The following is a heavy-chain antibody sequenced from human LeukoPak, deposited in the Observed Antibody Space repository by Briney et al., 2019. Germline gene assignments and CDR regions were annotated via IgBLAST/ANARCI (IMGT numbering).Heavy chain of an antibody. V-gene: IGHV3-30*04. Sequence: GGSLRLSCVASGFTFDNYAMHWVRPAPGKGLEWVAVISYDGSNKYYADSVKGRFTISRDNSKNTLYLQMNSLRAEDTAVYYCAKDLGGSYFDYWGQGTLVTVSS. J-gene: IGHJ4*02. CDR3: AKDLGGSYFDY. D-gene: IGHD1-26*01. CDR2: ISYDGSNK. CDR1: GFTFDNYA.